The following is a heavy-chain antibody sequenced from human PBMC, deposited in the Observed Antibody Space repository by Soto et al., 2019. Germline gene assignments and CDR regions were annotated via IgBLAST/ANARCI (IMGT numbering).Heavy chain of an antibody. V-gene: IGHV4-59*01. Sequence: SETLSLTCTVSGGSISSYYWSWIRQPPGKGLEWIGYIYYSGSTNYNPSLKSRVTISVDTSKNQFSLKLSSVTAADTAVYYCARSIVRGSGSYIYYYMDVWGKGPTVTSP. J-gene: IGHJ6*03. CDR1: GGSISSYY. CDR3: ARSIVRGSGSYIYYYMDV. D-gene: IGHD3-10*01. CDR2: IYYSGST.